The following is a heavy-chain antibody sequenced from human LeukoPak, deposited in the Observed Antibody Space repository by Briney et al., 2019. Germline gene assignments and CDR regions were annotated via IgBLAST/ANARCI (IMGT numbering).Heavy chain of an antibody. J-gene: IGHJ3*02. CDR1: GFTFSSYE. D-gene: IGHD3-3*01. Sequence: GGSLRLSCAASGFTFSSYEMNWVRQAPGKGLEWVSYISSNSSYIYYADSVKGRFTISRDNAKNSLYLQMNSLRAEDTAVYYCASSPITIFGVAPRAFDIWGQGTMVTVSS. CDR2: ISSNSSYI. CDR3: ASSPITIFGVAPRAFDI. V-gene: IGHV3-21*05.